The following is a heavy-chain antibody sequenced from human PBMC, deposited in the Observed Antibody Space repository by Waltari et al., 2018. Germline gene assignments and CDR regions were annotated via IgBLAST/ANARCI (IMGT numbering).Heavy chain of an antibody. J-gene: IGHJ5*02. CDR2: VYHTGTA. CDR3: ARSSRQFDSWFDP. V-gene: IGHV4-39*01. D-gene: IGHD3-10*01. Sequence: QLQLQESGPGLVKPSETLPLTCSVSGGSISGSDYYWGWIRQPPGKGLEWIGSVYHTGTAYHNPSLKSRVTVSVDTSKNQFSLKVNSVTAADTAFYYCARSSRQFDSWFDPWGQGTLVTVSS. CDR1: GGSISGSDYY.